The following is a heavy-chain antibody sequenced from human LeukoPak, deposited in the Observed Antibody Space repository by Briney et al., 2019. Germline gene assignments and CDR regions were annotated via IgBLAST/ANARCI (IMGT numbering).Heavy chain of an antibody. CDR3: ARVAVAGTNTNRFDP. Sequence: GGSLRLSCAASGFTFSTYWMSWVRQAPGNGLEWVANIKQDGSEGYYVDSVKGRFTISRDNAKNSLYLQMNSLRAEDTAVYYCARVAVAGTNTNRFDPWGQGTLVTVSS. D-gene: IGHD6-19*01. CDR1: GFTFSTYW. V-gene: IGHV3-7*04. CDR2: IKQDGSEG. J-gene: IGHJ5*02.